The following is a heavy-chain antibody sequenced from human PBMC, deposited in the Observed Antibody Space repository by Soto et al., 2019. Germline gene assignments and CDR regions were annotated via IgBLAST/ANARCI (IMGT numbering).Heavy chain of an antibody. CDR1: GFDFCDYY. J-gene: IGHJ4*02. D-gene: IGHD3-9*01. CDR3: ASPRLAGDWHLELDY. CDR2: IDSDDGSRV. V-gene: IGHV3-11*01. Sequence: PGGSLRLSCTGSGFDFCDYYIILIRHSPFKGLEWVSYIDSDDGSRVFYSDSVKGRFTISRDNAKNSLFMQMNSLRGEDTALYYCASPRLAGDWHLELDYWGQGSLVTVSS.